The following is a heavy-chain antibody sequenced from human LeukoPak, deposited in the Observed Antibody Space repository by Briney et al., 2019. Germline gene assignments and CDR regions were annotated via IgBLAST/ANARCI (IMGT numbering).Heavy chain of an antibody. V-gene: IGHV1-2*02. D-gene: IGHD5-12*01. CDR1: GYTFTGHY. Sequence: APVKISCTASGYTFTGHYMHWVRQTPGQGLEWMAWINPISGDTNSAQRFQGRVTMTRDTSINTVYLDLRRLTSDDTAVYYCARQSIVPTIPFDYWGNGTLATVSS. CDR3: ARQSIVPTIPFDY. CDR2: INPISGDT. J-gene: IGHJ4*01.